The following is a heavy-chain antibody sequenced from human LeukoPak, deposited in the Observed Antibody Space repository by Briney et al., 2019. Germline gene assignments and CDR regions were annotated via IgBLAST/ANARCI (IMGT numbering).Heavy chain of an antibody. CDR1: GGSISSNW. CDR3: GKDETDFSKVAY. Sequence: SGTLSLTCAVSGGSISSNWWSWVRQPPGKGLEWIGEIQHSGRTNYNPSLKSRVTISVEKSKNQFSLNLYSVTAADTAMYYCGKDETDFSKVAYWGQGTLVIVSS. V-gene: IGHV4-4*02. D-gene: IGHD3/OR15-3a*01. CDR2: IQHSGRT. J-gene: IGHJ4*02.